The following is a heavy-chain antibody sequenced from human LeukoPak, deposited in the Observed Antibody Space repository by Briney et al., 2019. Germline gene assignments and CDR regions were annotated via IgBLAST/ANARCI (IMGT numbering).Heavy chain of an antibody. V-gene: IGHV4-59*08. D-gene: IGHD3-10*01. J-gene: IGHJ4*02. Sequence: SETLSLTCSVSGGSINNYGGAWIRQPPGRGLEWLGFIYYTGTTLYNPSLKSRITFSVDTSKNQFSLKLSSVTAADTAIYYCARYISLNRGFTALDFWGQGTLVTVSS. CDR3: ARYISLNRGFTALDF. CDR2: IYYTGTT. CDR1: GGSINNYG.